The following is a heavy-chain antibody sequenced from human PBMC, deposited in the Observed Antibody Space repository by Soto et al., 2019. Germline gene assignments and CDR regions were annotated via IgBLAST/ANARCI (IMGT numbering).Heavy chain of an antibody. CDR3: ARAQQANYYYGMDV. V-gene: IGHV4-4*02. Sequence: TLSLTCAVSGGSISSSNWWSWVRQPPGKGLEWIGEIYHSGSTNYNPSLKSRVTISVDKSKNQFSLKLSSVTAADTAVYYCARAQQANYYYGMDVWGQGTTVTVSS. CDR1: GGSISSSNW. J-gene: IGHJ6*02. D-gene: IGHD6-13*01. CDR2: IYHSGST.